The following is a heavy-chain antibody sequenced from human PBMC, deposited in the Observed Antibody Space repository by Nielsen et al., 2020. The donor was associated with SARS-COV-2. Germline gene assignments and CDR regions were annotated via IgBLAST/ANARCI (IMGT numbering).Heavy chain of an antibody. Sequence: SETLSLTCAVYGGSFSGYYWSWIRQPPGKGLEWIGEINHSGSTNYNLSLKSRVTISVDTSKNQFSLKLSSVTAADTAVYYCARGAPNVGATKTYRFGAFDIWGQGTMVTVSS. CDR1: GGSFSGYY. D-gene: IGHD1-26*01. J-gene: IGHJ3*02. CDR3: ARGAPNVGATKTYRFGAFDI. V-gene: IGHV4-34*01. CDR2: INHSGST.